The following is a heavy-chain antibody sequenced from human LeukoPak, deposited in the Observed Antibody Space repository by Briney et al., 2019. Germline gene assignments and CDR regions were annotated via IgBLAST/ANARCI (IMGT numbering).Heavy chain of an antibody. CDR3: ARTYYDSSGYDAFDI. V-gene: IGHV2-70*11. CDR2: IDWDDDK. Sequence: SGPTLVNPTQTLTLTCTFSGFSLSTSGMCVSWIRQPPGKALEWLARIDWDDDKYYSTSLKTRLTISKDTSKNQVVLTMTNMDPVDTATYYCARTYYDSSGYDAFDIWGQGTMVTVSS. J-gene: IGHJ3*02. D-gene: IGHD3-22*01. CDR1: GFSLSTSGMC.